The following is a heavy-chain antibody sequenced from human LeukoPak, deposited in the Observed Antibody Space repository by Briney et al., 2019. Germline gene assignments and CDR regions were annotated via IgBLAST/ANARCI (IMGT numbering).Heavy chain of an antibody. CDR1: GGSISSYY. J-gene: IGHJ5*02. D-gene: IGHD3-10*01. Sequence: SETLSLTCTVSGGSISSYYWSWIRQPAGKGLEWIGRIYTSGSTNYNPSLKSRVTISVDTSKNQFSLKLSSVTAADTAVYYCARERRGRFGELYWFDPWGQGTLVTVSS. V-gene: IGHV4-4*07. CDR3: ARERRGRFGELYWFDP. CDR2: IYTSGST.